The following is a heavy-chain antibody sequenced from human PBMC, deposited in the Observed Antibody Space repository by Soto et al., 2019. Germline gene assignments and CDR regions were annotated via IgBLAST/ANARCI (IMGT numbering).Heavy chain of an antibody. CDR2: ISSSSSYT. CDR1: GFTFSDYY. CDR3: ARAASSSWYSLNSGNWFDP. V-gene: IGHV3-11*06. J-gene: IGHJ5*02. Sequence: GGSLRLSCAASGFTFSDYYMSWIRQAPGKGLEWVSYISSSSSYTNYADSVKGRFTISRDNAKNSLYLQMNSLRAEDTAVYYSARAASSSWYSLNSGNWFDPWGQGTLVTVSS. D-gene: IGHD6-13*01.